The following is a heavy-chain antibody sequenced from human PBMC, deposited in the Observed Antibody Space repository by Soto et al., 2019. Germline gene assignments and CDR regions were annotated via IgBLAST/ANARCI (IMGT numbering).Heavy chain of an antibody. D-gene: IGHD3-22*01. Sequence: SETLSLTCAVSGGSISSSNWWSWVRQPPGKGLEWIGEIYHSGSTNYNPSLKSRVTISVDKSKNQFSLKLSSVTAADTAVYYCARGYYDSSGYYPFDYWGQGTLVTVSS. CDR1: GGSISSSNW. CDR2: IYHSGST. V-gene: IGHV4-4*02. CDR3: ARGYYDSSGYYPFDY. J-gene: IGHJ4*02.